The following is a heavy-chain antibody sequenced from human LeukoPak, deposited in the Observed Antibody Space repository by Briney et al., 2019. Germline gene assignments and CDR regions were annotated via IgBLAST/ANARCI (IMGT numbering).Heavy chain of an antibody. Sequence: SGGSLRLSCPPSPLIFSTYGINCVRQAPGKGPEWLSYISSSGDTIFYAGSVKGRLTMSRDNAKNSVYLQKNILSAEDTALYYCARGGWRDLFDIWGQGTMVTVSS. CDR3: ARGGWRDLFDI. V-gene: IGHV3-48*03. D-gene: IGHD2-15*01. J-gene: IGHJ3*02. CDR2: ISSSGDTI. CDR1: PLIFSTYG.